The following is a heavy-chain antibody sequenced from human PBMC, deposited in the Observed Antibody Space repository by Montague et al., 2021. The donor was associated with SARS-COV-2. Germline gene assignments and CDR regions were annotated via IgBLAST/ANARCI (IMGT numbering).Heavy chain of an antibody. CDR3: ASLADRAGGCSYVF. Sequence: SETLSLTCTVSRASVTNSAYYWGWIRQPPGKGLERIGAAYHSGGSYYSPSLKSRATISVDTSTNQFSLTLSPVTAADTAVYYCASLADRAGGCSYVFWGHGIRVPVS. CDR1: RASVTNSAYY. CDR2: AYHSGGS. V-gene: IGHV4-39*01. J-gene: IGHJ4*01. D-gene: IGHD2-8*02.